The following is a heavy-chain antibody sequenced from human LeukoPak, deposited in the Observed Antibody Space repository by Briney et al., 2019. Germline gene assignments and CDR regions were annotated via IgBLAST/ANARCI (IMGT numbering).Heavy chain of an antibody. CDR1: GFTFDDYA. V-gene: IGHV3-43D*03. D-gene: IGHD4-17*01. J-gene: IGHJ4*02. CDR2: IRWDGATT. CDR3: ARGLNYGDLLDY. Sequence: QPGGSLRLSCAASGFTFDDYAMHWVRQAPGKGLEWVSLIRWDGATTHYAESVKGRFTVSRDNSKNTLYLQMNSLRAEDTAVYYCARGLNYGDLLDYWGQGTLVTVSS.